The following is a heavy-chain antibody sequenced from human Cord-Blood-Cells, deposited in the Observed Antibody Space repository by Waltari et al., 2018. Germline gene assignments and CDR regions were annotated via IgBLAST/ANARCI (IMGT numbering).Heavy chain of an antibody. CDR1: GYTFTSYY. Sequence: QVQLVQSGAEVKKPGASVKVSCKASGYTFTSYYMHWVRQAPGQGLEWMGIINPSGGSTSYAQKFQGRVTMTRDTATSTVYMELGSLRSEDTAVYYCARERGYSYGYPRNHYGMDVWGQGTTVTVSS. D-gene: IGHD5-18*01. CDR3: ARERGYSYGYPRNHYGMDV. V-gene: IGHV1-46*01. J-gene: IGHJ6*02. CDR2: INPSGGST.